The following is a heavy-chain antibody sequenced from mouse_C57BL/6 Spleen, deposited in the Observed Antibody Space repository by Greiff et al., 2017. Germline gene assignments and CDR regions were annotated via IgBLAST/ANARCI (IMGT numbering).Heavy chain of an antibody. CDR1: GYTFTDYE. CDR2: IDPETGGT. Sequence: VQLQQSGAELVRPGASVTLSCKASGYTFTDYEMHWVKQTPVHGLEWIGAIDPETGGTAYNQKFKGKAILTADKSSSTAYMELRSLTSESSAVYYCTGNCYYGSSYYHAMDDWGQGTLVTVSS. CDR3: TGNCYYGSSYYHAMDD. J-gene: IGHJ4*01. D-gene: IGHD1-1*01. V-gene: IGHV1-15*01.